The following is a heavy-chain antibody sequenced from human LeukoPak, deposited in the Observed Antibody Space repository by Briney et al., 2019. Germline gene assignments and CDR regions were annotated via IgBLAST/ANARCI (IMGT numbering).Heavy chain of an antibody. V-gene: IGHV3-74*01. D-gene: IGHD3-16*01. Sequence: GSLRLSCAASGFTFSNYAMTWVRQAPGKGLVWVSRLNSDGSSTNYADSVKGRFTISRDNAKNTLYLQMNSLRDEDTAVFYCARSRYDYIWGIDYWGRGTLVTISS. CDR3: ARSRYDYIWGIDY. CDR2: LNSDGSST. CDR1: GFTFSNYA. J-gene: IGHJ4*02.